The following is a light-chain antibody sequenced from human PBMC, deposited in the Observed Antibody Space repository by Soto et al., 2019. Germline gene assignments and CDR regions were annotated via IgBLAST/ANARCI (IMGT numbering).Light chain of an antibody. CDR3: KQRSDWPWT. J-gene: IGKJ1*01. V-gene: IGKV3-11*01. Sequence: DIVLTQSPATLSLSPGERATLSCRASQSVSSYLAWYQQKPGQAHRLLMYEASNRATGIPARCSGGGSGTDFTLTTSSLEPEDVAVYYCKQRSDWPWTFGQGTKVDIK. CDR1: QSVSSY. CDR2: EAS.